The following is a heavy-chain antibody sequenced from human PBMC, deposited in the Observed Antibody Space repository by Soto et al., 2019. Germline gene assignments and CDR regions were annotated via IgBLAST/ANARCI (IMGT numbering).Heavy chain of an antibody. V-gene: IGHV1-69*13. CDR3: ARAHDYYDYVWGSYRKTPKASYYYYGMDV. D-gene: IGHD3-16*02. CDR1: GGTFSSYA. Sequence: SVKVSCKASGGTFSSYAISWVRQAPGQGLEWMGGIIPIFGTANYAQKFQGRVTITADESTSTAYMELSSLRSEDTAVYYCARAHDYYDYVWGSYRKTPKASYYYYGMDVWGQGTTVTVSS. CDR2: IIPIFGTA. J-gene: IGHJ6*02.